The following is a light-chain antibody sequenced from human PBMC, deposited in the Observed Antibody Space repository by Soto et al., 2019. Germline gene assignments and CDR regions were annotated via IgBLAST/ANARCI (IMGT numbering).Light chain of an antibody. CDR3: QSYDRSLSGGV. CDR2: GNS. J-gene: IGLJ1*01. Sequence: QSVLTQPPSVSGAPGQRVTISCTGSSSNIGAGYDVHWYQQLPGTAPKLLIYGNSNRPSGVPDRFSGSKSGTSASLAITGLQAEDEADYYCQSYDRSLSGGVFGHVTKVTVL. V-gene: IGLV1-40*01. CDR1: SSNIGAGYD.